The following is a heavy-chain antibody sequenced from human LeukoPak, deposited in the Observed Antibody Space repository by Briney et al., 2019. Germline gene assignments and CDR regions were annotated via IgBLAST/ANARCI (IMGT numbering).Heavy chain of an antibody. CDR1: GYTFTGYY. D-gene: IGHD3-10*01. CDR2: INPNTGGT. Sequence: VASVKVSCKASGYTFTGYYIHWVRQAPGQGLEWMGRINPNTGGTNHAQKFQGRVTMTRDTSISTAYMELSGLTSDDTAVYYCAREPMVRDFNWFDPWGQGILVTVSS. J-gene: IGHJ5*02. CDR3: AREPMVRDFNWFDP. V-gene: IGHV1-2*06.